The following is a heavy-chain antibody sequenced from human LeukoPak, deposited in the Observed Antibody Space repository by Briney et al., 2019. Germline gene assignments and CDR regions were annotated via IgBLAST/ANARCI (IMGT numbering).Heavy chain of an antibody. D-gene: IGHD6-13*01. CDR2: VYYSEST. Sequence: SETLSLTCTVSGGSISSYYWSWIRQPPGKGLEWIGYVYYSESTNYNPSLKSLVTISVDTSKNQFSLKLSSVTAADTAVYYCASCEIAGPYWYFDLWGRGTLVTVSS. J-gene: IGHJ2*01. V-gene: IGHV4-59*01. CDR3: ASCEIAGPYWYFDL. CDR1: GGSISSYY.